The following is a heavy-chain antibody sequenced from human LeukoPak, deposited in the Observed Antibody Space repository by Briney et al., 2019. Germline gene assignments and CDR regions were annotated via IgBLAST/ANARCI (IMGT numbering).Heavy chain of an antibody. CDR1: GFTFSSYG. CDR3: AKVDCSSTSCYYGMDV. J-gene: IGHJ6*04. V-gene: IGHV3-30*18. Sequence: GGSLRLSCAASGFTFSSYGMHWVRQAPGKGLEWVAVISYDGSNKCYADSVKGRFTISRDNSKNTLYLQMNSLRAEDTAVYYCAKVDCSSTSCYYGMDVWGKGTTVTVSS. CDR2: ISYDGSNK. D-gene: IGHD2-2*01.